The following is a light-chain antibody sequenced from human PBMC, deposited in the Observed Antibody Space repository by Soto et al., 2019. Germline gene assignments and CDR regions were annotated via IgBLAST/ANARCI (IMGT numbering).Light chain of an antibody. CDR3: SSHTSSASVV. V-gene: IGLV2-14*01. CDR1: SSDIGAHDY. J-gene: IGLJ2*01. CDR2: EVN. Sequence: QSALTQPASVSGSPGQSITISCTGTSSDIGAHDYVSWYRQHPGKAPKLRIYEVNNRPSGVSPLFSGSKSANTASLTISGLQVEEEADYCCSSHTSSASVVFGGGTKLTVL.